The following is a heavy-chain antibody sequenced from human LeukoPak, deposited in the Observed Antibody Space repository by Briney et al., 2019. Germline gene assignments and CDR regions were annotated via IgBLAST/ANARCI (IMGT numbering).Heavy chain of an antibody. Sequence: NPSETLSLTCTVSGGSISSGSYYWSWIRQPAGKGLEWIGRIYTSGSTNYNPSLKSRVTISVDTSKNQFSLKLSSVTAADTAVYYCARHAPPVAPGAPTPGGYCWFDPWGQGTLVTVSS. V-gene: IGHV4-61*02. CDR1: GGSISSGSYY. D-gene: IGHD6-19*01. CDR3: ARHAPPVAPGAPTPGGYCWFDP. CDR2: IYTSGST. J-gene: IGHJ5*02.